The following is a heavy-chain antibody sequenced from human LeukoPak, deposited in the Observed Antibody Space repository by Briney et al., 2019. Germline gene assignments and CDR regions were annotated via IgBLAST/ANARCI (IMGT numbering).Heavy chain of an antibody. CDR3: ARGLGVVTAQSEQPKPRYFDL. CDR2: ISGYNGNT. D-gene: IGHD2-21*02. V-gene: IGHV1-18*01. CDR1: GYTFISYG. J-gene: IGHJ2*01. Sequence: ASVKVSCKASGYTFISYGISWVRQAPGQGLEWMGWISGYNGNTNYAQNLQGRVTMTTNTSTSTAYMELRSLRSDDTAVYYCARGLGVVTAQSEQPKPRYFDLWGRGTQVTVSS.